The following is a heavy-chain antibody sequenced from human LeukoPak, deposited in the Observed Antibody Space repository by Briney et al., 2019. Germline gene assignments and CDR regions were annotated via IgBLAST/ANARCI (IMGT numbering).Heavy chain of an antibody. CDR3: ARDQDGYNLPFDY. J-gene: IGHJ4*02. CDR1: GFTFSSYG. CDR2: IWYDGSNK. D-gene: IGHD5-24*01. Sequence: GGSLRLSCAASGFTFSSYGMSWVRQAPGKGLEWVAVIWYDGSNKYYADSVKGRFTISRDNSKNTLYLQMNSLRAEDTAVYYCARDQDGYNLPFDYWGQGTLVTVSS. V-gene: IGHV3-33*08.